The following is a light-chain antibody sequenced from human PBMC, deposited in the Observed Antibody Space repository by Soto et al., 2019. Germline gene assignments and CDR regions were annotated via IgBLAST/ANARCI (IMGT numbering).Light chain of an antibody. CDR3: QQTYSTPPT. J-gene: IGKJ1*01. CDR2: DAS. V-gene: IGKV1-33*01. CDR1: QDISNY. Sequence: IRMTQSASSLSAYVGDRVTITCQASQDISNYLNWYQQKPGKAPKLLIYDASNLETGVPSRFSGSGSGTDFTFTISSLQPEDIATYYCQQTYSTPPTFRQGTKVDIK.